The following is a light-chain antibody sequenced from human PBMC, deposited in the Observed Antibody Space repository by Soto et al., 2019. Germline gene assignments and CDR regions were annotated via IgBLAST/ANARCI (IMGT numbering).Light chain of an antibody. CDR1: SSDVGGYNS. J-gene: IGLJ1*01. Sequence: QSALTQPPSASGSPGQSVTISCTGTSSDVGGYNSVSWYQQHPGKVPKLMIYEVSKRPSGVPDRFSGSKSGNTASLIVSGLQAEDEADYYCLSYAGSNIFYVFGTGTKLTVL. CDR2: EVS. CDR3: LSYAGSNIFYV. V-gene: IGLV2-8*01.